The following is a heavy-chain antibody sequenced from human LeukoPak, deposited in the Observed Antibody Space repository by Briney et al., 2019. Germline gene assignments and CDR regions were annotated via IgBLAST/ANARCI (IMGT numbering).Heavy chain of an antibody. D-gene: IGHD4-17*01. J-gene: IGHJ6*02. Sequence: PSETLSLICTVSGGSISSGGYYWSWIRQHPGKGLEWIGYIYYSGSTYYNPSLKSRVTISVDTSKNQFSLKLSSVTAADTAVYYCAREEVTTRGYYYGMDVWGQGTTVTVSS. CDR1: GGSISSGGYY. V-gene: IGHV4-31*03. CDR3: AREEVTTRGYYYGMDV. CDR2: IYYSGST.